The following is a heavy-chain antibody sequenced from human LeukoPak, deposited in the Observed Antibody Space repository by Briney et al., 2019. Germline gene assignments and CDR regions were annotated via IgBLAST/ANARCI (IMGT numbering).Heavy chain of an antibody. D-gene: IGHD2-2*01. J-gene: IGHJ6*02. CDR2: IRSKSNSYAT. V-gene: IGHV3-73*01. CDR1: GFTFSGSS. Sequence: PGGSLRLSCAASGFTFSGSSMHWVPQASGKGLELVGRIRSKSNSYATAYAASVKGRFTISRDDSQNTAYLQMNSLKTEDTAVYHCTRQGLGYCSSTSCYPYYGMDVWGQGTTVTVSS. CDR3: TRQGLGYCSSTSCYPYYGMDV.